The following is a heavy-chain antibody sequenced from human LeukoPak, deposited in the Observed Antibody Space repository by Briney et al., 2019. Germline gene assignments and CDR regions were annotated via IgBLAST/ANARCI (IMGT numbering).Heavy chain of an antibody. CDR3: AKRRDGYSLG. D-gene: IGHD5-24*01. Sequence: GGSLRLXCAASGFTFSSYGMHWVRQAPGKGLEWVAFIRYDGSNKYYADSVKGRFTISRDNSKNTLYLQMDSLRAEDTAVYYCAKRRDGYSLGWGQGTLVTVSS. CDR1: GFTFSSYG. V-gene: IGHV3-30*02. CDR2: IRYDGSNK. J-gene: IGHJ4*02.